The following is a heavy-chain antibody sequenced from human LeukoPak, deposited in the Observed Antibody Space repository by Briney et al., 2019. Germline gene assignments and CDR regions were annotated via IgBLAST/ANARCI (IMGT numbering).Heavy chain of an antibody. J-gene: IGHJ4*02. V-gene: IGHV3-21*01. D-gene: IGHD1-26*01. CDR1: GFTFSSYS. CDR3: ARPRYSGSYLHSYFDY. CDR2: ISSSSYI. Sequence: GGSLRLSCAASGFTFSSYSMNWVRQAPGKGLEWVSSISSSSYIYYADSVKGRFTISRDNAKNSLYLQMNSLRAEDTAVYYCARPRYSGSYLHSYFDYWGQGTLVTVSS.